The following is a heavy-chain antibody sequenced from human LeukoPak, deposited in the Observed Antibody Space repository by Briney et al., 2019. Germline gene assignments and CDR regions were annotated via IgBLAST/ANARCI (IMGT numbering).Heavy chain of an antibody. CDR1: GGSISSSSYY. J-gene: IGHJ5*02. CDR3: ARRPDCSSTSCYPNWFDL. CDR2: IYYSAST. V-gene: IGHV4-39*01. Sequence: SETLSLTCTVSGGSISSSSYYWGWIRQPPGKGLEWIGSIYYSASTYYNPSLKSRVTISVDTSRNQFSLKVSSVTAADTAVYYCARRPDCSSTSCYPNWFDLWGQGTLVTVSS. D-gene: IGHD2-2*01.